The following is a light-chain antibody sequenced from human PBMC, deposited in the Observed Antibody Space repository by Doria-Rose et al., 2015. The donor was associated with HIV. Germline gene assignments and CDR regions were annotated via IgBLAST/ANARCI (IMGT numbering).Light chain of an antibody. CDR2: DGS. CDR1: QSFSSTY. Sequence: IVLMQSPGTLSLSPGERATLSCRASQSFSSTYLAWYQQKPGQAPSLLIYDGSTRATGIPDRFSASGSGTDFTLTINRLEPEDFALYYCHQYGTSWTFGQGTKVEI. V-gene: IGKV3-20*01. J-gene: IGKJ1*01. CDR3: HQYGTSWT.